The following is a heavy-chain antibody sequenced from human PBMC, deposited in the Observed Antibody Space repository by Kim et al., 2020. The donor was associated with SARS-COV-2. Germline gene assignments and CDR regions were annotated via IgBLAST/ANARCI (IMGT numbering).Heavy chain of an antibody. CDR2: IWYDGSNK. J-gene: IGHJ4*01. CDR1: GFTFRSYG. Sequence: GGSLRLSCEASGFTFRSYGMHWVRQAPGKGLEWVAVIWYDGSNKYYADSVKGRCTISRDNSKNMLYLQMNSLRADDTAVYYCERDRIMNAAFLDYWGHGT. CDR3: ERDRIMNAAFLDY. D-gene: IGHD6-25*01. V-gene: IGHV3-33*01.